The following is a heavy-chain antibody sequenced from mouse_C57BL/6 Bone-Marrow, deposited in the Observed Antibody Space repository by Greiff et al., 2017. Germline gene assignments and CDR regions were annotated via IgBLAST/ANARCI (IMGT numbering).Heavy chain of an antibody. CDR2: IHPNSGST. V-gene: IGHV1-64*01. J-gene: IGHJ2*01. CDR1: GYTFTSYW. Sequence: QVQLQQPGAELVKPGASVKLSCKASGYTFTSYWMHWVKQRPGQGLEWIGMIHPNSGSTNYNKKFKSKATLTVDKSSSTAYMQLSSLTSEDSAVYYCARDAYYFDYWGQGTTLTVSS. CDR3: ARDAYYFDY.